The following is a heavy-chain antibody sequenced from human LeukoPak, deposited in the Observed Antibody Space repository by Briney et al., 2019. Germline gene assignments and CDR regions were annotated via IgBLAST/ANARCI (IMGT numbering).Heavy chain of an antibody. Sequence: GASVKVSCKASGGTFSSYAISWVRQAPGQGLEWMGRIIPILGIANYAQKFQGRVTITADKSTSTAYMELSSLRSEDTAVYYCAREGLGDELGYFDYWGQGTLVTVSS. J-gene: IGHJ4*02. CDR3: AREGLGDELGYFDY. V-gene: IGHV1-69*04. CDR1: GGTFSSYA. CDR2: IIPILGIA. D-gene: IGHD3-16*01.